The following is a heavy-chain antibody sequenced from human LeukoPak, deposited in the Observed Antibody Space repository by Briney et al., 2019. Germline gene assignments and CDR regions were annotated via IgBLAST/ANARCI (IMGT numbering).Heavy chain of an antibody. D-gene: IGHD5-18*01. Sequence: GGSLRLSCAASGFTFSSYGMHWVRQAPGKGLEWVSFIRYDGSNEYYADSVRGRFTISRDNSKNTLYLQMNSLRAEDTAVYYCARDWGYSYGYARYYFDYWGQGTLVTVSS. CDR1: GFTFSSYG. CDR2: IRYDGSNE. J-gene: IGHJ4*02. CDR3: ARDWGYSYGYARYYFDY. V-gene: IGHV3-30*02.